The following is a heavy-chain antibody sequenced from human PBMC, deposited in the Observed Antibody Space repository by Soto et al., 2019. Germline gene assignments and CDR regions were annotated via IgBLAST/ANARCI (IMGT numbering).Heavy chain of an antibody. CDR1: GFSLTTSGVG. J-gene: IGHJ4*02. Sequence: QITLNETGPTLVKPTQTLTLTCTFSGFSLTTSGVGVGWIRQSPGKAPEWLALIYWDDDKRYSPSLKSSLTIPKDTSKNQVVLTMANLDPADTATYYCVHRVVRTVFGLGTTAAFDFDFWGQGTPVAVSS. D-gene: IGHD3-3*01. V-gene: IGHV2-5*02. CDR3: VHRVVRTVFGLGTTAAFDFDF. CDR2: IYWDDDK.